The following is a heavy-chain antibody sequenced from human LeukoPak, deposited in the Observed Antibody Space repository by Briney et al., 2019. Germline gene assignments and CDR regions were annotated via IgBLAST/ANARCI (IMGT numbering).Heavy chain of an antibody. Sequence: GGSLRLSCAASGFTFSSYAMSWVRQAPGKGLEWVSAISGSGGSTYHADSVKGRFTISRDNSKNTLYLQLNSLRAEDTAVYYYAKRTTPNSGSYYNWFDPWGQGTLVTVSS. D-gene: IGHD1-26*01. CDR2: ISGSGGST. CDR3: AKRTTPNSGSYYNWFDP. V-gene: IGHV3-23*01. J-gene: IGHJ5*02. CDR1: GFTFSSYA.